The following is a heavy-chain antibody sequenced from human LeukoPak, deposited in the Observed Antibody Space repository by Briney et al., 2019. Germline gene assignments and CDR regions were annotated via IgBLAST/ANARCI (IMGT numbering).Heavy chain of an antibody. CDR2: MSYDGSKE. CDR1: GFTFSSYW. D-gene: IGHD5/OR15-5a*01. CDR3: LVWKHVFDR. J-gene: IGHJ5*02. Sequence: GGSLRLSCAASGFTFSSYWMSWVRQAPGKGLEWVAVMSYDGSKEYYADSVKGRFTISRDNSKNTLYLQMNSLRVEGTAVYYCLVWKHVFDRWGQGTLVTVSS. V-gene: IGHV3-30*03.